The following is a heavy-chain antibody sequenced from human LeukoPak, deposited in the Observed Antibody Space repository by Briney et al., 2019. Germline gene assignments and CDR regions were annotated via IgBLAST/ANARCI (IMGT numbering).Heavy chain of an antibody. D-gene: IGHD3-22*01. CDR1: GDSISSGGYW. CDR3: ARQPFGIVGIEAFDI. V-gene: IGHV4-31*11. Sequence: KSSQTLSLTCAVSGDSISSGGYWWSWIRQHPGKGPEWIGYISYGGNTYYNPSLKSRVAISADTPKNQFSLKLSSTTAADTAVYYCARQPFGIVGIEAFDIWGQGTMVTVSS. CDR2: ISYGGNT. J-gene: IGHJ3*02.